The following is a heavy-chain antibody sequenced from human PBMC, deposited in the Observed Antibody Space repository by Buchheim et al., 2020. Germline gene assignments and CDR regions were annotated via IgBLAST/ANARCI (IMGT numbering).Heavy chain of an antibody. J-gene: IGHJ5*02. D-gene: IGHD3-10*01. V-gene: IGHV4-34*01. CDR2: INHSGST. CDR1: GGSFSGYY. Sequence: QVQLQQWGAGLLKPSETLSLTCAVYGGSFSGYYWSWIRQPPGKGLEWIGEINHSGSTNYNPSLKSRVTISVDTSKNQFSLKLSSVTAADTAVYYCARGRRFTVWFGSSTPSRNWFDPWGQGTL. CDR3: ARGRRFTVWFGSSTPSRNWFDP.